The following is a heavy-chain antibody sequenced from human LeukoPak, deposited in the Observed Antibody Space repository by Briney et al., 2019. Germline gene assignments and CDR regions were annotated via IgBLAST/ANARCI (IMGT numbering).Heavy chain of an antibody. D-gene: IGHD3-22*01. CDR1: GGSISVYY. J-gene: IGHJ1*01. V-gene: IGHV4-59*08. Sequence: SETLSLTCTVSGGSISVYYWSWIRQPPGKGLEWIGYIYYSGSTNYNPSLKSRVTISVDTSKNQFSLKLSSVTAADTAVYYCARHSKYYYDSSGSYVGYFQHWGQGTLVTVSS. CDR2: IYYSGST. CDR3: ARHSKYYYDSSGSYVGYFQH.